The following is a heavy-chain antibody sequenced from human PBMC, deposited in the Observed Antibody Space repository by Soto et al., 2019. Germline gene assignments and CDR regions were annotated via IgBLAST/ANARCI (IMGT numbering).Heavy chain of an antibody. V-gene: IGHV3-53*04. CDR2: LYSGGAT. D-gene: IGHD3-10*01. CDR1: GFSVSSNY. CDR3: VRGRYGSEIH. J-gene: IGHJ4*02. Sequence: EVRLVESGGGLVQPGGSLRLSCAASGFSVSSNYMTWVCQAPGKGLEWVSLLYSGGATHYAASVKGRFTFSSDSSQNALFLQMNSLRIEDTATYYCVRGRYGSEIHWGQGTKVTVSS.